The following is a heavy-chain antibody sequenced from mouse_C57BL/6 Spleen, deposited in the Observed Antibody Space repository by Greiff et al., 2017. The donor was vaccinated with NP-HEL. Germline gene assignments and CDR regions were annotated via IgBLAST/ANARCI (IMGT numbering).Heavy chain of an antibody. Sequence: QVQLKQPGAELVKPGASVKLSCKASGYTFTSYWMHWVKQRPGQGLEWIGMIHPNSGSTNYNEKFKSKATLTVDKSSSTAYMQLSSLTSEDSAVYYCAGANWEGFAYWGQGTLVTVSA. CDR2: IHPNSGST. CDR3: AGANWEGFAY. V-gene: IGHV1-64*01. J-gene: IGHJ3*01. D-gene: IGHD4-1*01. CDR1: GYTFTSYW.